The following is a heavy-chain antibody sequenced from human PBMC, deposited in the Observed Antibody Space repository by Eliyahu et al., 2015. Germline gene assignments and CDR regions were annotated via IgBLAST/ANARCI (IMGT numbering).Heavy chain of an antibody. V-gene: IGHV4-31*03. Sequence: QVQLQESGPGLVKPSQTLSLTCTVSGGSISSDRYYWSWIRQRPGKGLEWIGYMYYSGTTYYNPSLKTRVTISVDTSKNQFSLKLSSVTAADTAIYYCARAVPSSISCYYMDIWGKGTTVTVS. CDR2: MYYSGTT. CDR1: GGSISSDRYY. D-gene: IGHD2-2*01. J-gene: IGHJ6*03. CDR3: ARAVPSSISCYYMDI.